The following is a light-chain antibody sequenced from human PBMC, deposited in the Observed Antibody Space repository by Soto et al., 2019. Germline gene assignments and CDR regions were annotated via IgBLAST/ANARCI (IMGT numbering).Light chain of an antibody. CDR2: GAS. CDR1: QNIASW. Sequence: DIQMTQSPSTLSASVGDSVTITCRASQNIASWLAWYQQTPGKAPKLLIYGASTSESGVPSRVSGSGSGTEFTLTIRSLQPGDFATYYCQEYNSYSATFGQGTRLEIK. V-gene: IGKV1-5*01. J-gene: IGKJ5*01. CDR3: QEYNSYSAT.